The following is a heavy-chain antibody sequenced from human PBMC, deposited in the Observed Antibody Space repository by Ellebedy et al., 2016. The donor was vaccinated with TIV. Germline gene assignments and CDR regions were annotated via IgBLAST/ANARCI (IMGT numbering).Heavy chain of an antibody. V-gene: IGHV3-74*01. Sequence: GESLKISCTASGFTFSAYWMHWVRQVPGKGLVWISRIIGDESATNYADSVKGRFTVSRDNTKKTLYLQMNSLRGDDTALSYCASGAPYTTWHLDLWGQGTLVTVSS. J-gene: IGHJ5*02. CDR2: IIGDESAT. CDR1: GFTFSAYW. CDR3: ASGAPYTTWHLDL. D-gene: IGHD1-1*01.